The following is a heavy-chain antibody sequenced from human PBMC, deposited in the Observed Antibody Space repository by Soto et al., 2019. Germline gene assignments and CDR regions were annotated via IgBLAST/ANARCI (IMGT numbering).Heavy chain of an antibody. CDR2: IYYDGSNK. CDR1: GFTFSSYG. Sequence: QVQLGESGGGVVQPGRSLRLSCAVSGFTFSSYGMNWVRQAPGKGLEWVAAIYYDGSNKYYADAVRGRFTISRDNFKNTLYLHMNSLRAEDTAVYYCARDSKDDSSGYYAGFDYWGQGTLVTVSS. CDR3: ARDSKDDSSGYYAGFDY. D-gene: IGHD3-22*01. J-gene: IGHJ4*02. V-gene: IGHV3-33*01.